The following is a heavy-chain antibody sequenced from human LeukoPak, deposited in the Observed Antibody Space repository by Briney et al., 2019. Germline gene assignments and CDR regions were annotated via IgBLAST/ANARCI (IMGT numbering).Heavy chain of an antibody. V-gene: IGHV3-23*01. D-gene: IGHD2-21*02. Sequence: PGGSLRLSCAASGFTFSSYGMSWVRQAPGKGLEWVSAISGSDSSTYYADSVKGRFTISRDNSKNTLYLQMNSLRAEDTAVYYCATASVTAYDYWGQGTLVTVSS. CDR1: GFTFSSYG. J-gene: IGHJ4*02. CDR2: ISGSDSST. CDR3: ATASVTAYDY.